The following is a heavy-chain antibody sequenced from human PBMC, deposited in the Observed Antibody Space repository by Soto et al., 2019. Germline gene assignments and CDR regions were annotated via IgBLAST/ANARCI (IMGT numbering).Heavy chain of an antibody. J-gene: IGHJ6*02. D-gene: IGHD3-10*01. CDR2: IDSSGGT. CDR3: VRQGFGRLHGLVDV. Sequence: QVQLQESGPGLVKPSETLSLTCTVSDDSSSSYKWSWIRQPPGRRLEWIGYIDSSGGTSYNPSLQIRVTIAVDTSTKQFSLKLSSVTAAATAVYYCVRQGFGRLHGLVDVWGQGTTVTVSS. CDR1: DDSSSSYK. V-gene: IGHV4-59*08.